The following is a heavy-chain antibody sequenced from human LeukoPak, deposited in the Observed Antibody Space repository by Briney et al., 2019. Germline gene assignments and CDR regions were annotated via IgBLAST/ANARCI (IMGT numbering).Heavy chain of an antibody. V-gene: IGHV4-59*08. Sequence: SETLSLTCSVSGCSISSSYWSWIRQPPGKGLEWIGVISYSGTTNFNPSLKSRFTISLDTSKTQFSLQLSSVTAADTAVYYCARVLPPLDHFDYWGQGTLVTVSS. J-gene: IGHJ4*02. CDR3: ARVLPPLDHFDY. CDR1: GCSISSSY. CDR2: ISYSGTT. D-gene: IGHD3-10*01.